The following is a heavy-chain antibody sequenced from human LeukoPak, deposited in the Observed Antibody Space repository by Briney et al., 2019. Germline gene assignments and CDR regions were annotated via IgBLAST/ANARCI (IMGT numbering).Heavy chain of an antibody. D-gene: IGHD3-3*01. CDR1: GYTFTSYA. J-gene: IGHJ5*02. Sequence: ASVKVSCKASGYTFTSYAMHWVRQAPGQRLEWMGWINAGNGNTKYSQKFQGRVTITRDTSASTAYMELSSLRSEDTAVYYCARALKDFWSGYLGNWFDPWGQGTLVTVSS. V-gene: IGHV1-3*01. CDR2: INAGNGNT. CDR3: ARALKDFWSGYLGNWFDP.